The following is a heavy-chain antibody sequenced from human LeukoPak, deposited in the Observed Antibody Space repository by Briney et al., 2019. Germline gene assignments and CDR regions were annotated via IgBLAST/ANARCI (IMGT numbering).Heavy chain of an antibody. CDR3: ARGFNDFWSGSQLEY. CDR2: ISYDGGKT. D-gene: IGHD3-3*01. V-gene: IGHV3-30-3*01. CDR1: GFIFGGYA. Sequence: GGSLRLSCAASGFIFGGYAMHWVRQAPGKGLQWLAVISYDGGKTYYADSVEGRFTISRDNSKSTVYLEINSLRSEDTAIYYCARGFNDFWSGSQLEYWGQGTLVTVSS. J-gene: IGHJ4*02.